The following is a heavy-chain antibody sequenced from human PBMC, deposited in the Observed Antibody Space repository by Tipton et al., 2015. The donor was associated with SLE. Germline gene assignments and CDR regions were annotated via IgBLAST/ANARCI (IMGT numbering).Heavy chain of an antibody. CDR2: ISYDGSNK. J-gene: IGHJ4*02. Sequence: SLRLSCAASGFTFSSYAMHWVRQAPGKGLEWVAVISYDGSNKYYADSVKGRFTISRDNSKNTLYLQMNSLRAEDTAVYYCAKEGVVVAGRYYFDYWGQGTLVTVSS. CDR3: AKEGVVVAGRYYFDY. CDR1: GFTFSSYA. V-gene: IGHV3-30*04. D-gene: IGHD2-15*01.